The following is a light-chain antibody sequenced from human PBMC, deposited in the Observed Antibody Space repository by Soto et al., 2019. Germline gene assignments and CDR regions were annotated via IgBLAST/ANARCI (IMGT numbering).Light chain of an antibody. CDR3: LLYYSETVV. CDR1: TGAVTSGHY. J-gene: IGLJ2*01. CDR2: DTS. V-gene: IGLV7-46*01. Sequence: QTVVTQEPSLIVSPGGTVTLTCGSSTGAVTSGHYPHWFQQKPDQAPRTLIYDTSIKHSWTPARFSGSLLGGKAALTLSGAKPADEADYSCLLYYSETVVFGGGTKLTAL.